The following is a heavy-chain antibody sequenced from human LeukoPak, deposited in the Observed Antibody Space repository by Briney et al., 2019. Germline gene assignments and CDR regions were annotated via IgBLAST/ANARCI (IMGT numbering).Heavy chain of an antibody. Sequence: GGSLRLSCAASGFTFSSYVMSWVRQAPGKGLEWVSAITGSGDNTYYADSVKGRFTISRDNSKNTLYLQMNSLRAEDTAVYYCAKRGPAGAGKSPDYFDYWGQGTLVPVSS. CDR3: AKRGPAGAGKSPDYFDY. V-gene: IGHV3-23*01. J-gene: IGHJ4*02. D-gene: IGHD6-19*01. CDR1: GFTFSSYV. CDR2: ITGSGDNT.